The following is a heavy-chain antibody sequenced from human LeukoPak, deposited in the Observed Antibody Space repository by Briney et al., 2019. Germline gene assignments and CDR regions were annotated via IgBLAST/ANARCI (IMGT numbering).Heavy chain of an antibody. J-gene: IGHJ4*02. CDR2: ISHNGGST. CDR1: GFTFSSYT. V-gene: IGHV3-64*04. D-gene: IGHD5-18*01. Sequence: GGSLRLSCSASGFTFSSYTMHWVRQAPGKGLEYVSAISHNGGSTYYADSVKGRFTISRDNAKNTLYLQMNSLRAEDTAVYYCARDPQDTAMAPALDYWGQGTLVTVSS. CDR3: ARDPQDTAMAPALDY.